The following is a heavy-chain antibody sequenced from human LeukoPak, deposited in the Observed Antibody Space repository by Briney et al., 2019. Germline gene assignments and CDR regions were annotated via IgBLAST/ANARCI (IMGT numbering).Heavy chain of an antibody. CDR1: GGSISSYY. CDR2: IYNSGST. D-gene: IGHD4-17*01. Sequence: SETLSLTCTVSGGSISSYYWSWIRQPPGKGLEWIGYIYNSGSTSFNPSLKSRVTISGDTSKNQFSLKLSSVTAADTAVYYCARTWSTVTRTDYWGQGTLVTVSS. CDR3: ARTWSTVTRTDY. J-gene: IGHJ4*02. V-gene: IGHV4-59*01.